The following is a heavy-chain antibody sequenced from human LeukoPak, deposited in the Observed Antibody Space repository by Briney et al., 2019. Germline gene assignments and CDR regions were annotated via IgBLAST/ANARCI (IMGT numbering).Heavy chain of an antibody. CDR2: ISSSSSYI. D-gene: IGHD3-10*01. CDR3: AGPFYGSGSYFLYGY. CDR1: GFTFSSYS. V-gene: IGHV3-21*01. Sequence: GGSLRLSCAASGFTFSSYSMNWVRQAPGKGLEWVSSISSSSSYIYYADSVKGRFTISRDNAKNSLYLQMNSLRAGDTAVYYCAGPFYGSGSYFLYGYWGQGTLVTVSS. J-gene: IGHJ4*02.